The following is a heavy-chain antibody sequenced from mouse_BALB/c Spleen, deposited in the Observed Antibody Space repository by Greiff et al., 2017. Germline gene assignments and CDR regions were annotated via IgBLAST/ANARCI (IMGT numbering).Heavy chain of an antibody. Sequence: EVQLVESGGGLVQPGGSLKLSCAASGFTFSSYGMSWVRQTPDKRLELVATINSNGGSTYYPDSVKGRFTISRDNAKNTLYLQMSSLKSEDTAMYYCATYYGNYRDWYFDVWGAGTTVTVSS. CDR2: INSNGGST. D-gene: IGHD2-10*01. J-gene: IGHJ1*01. CDR1: GFTFSSYG. V-gene: IGHV5-6-3*01. CDR3: ATYYGNYRDWYFDV.